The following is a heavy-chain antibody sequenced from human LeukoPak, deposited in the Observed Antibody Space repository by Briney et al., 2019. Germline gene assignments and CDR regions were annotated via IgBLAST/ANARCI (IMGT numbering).Heavy chain of an antibody. CDR2: IKQDGSEK. J-gene: IGHJ4*02. Sequence: GGSLRLSCAASGFTFSSYWMSWVRQAPGKGLEWVANIKQDGSEKYYVDSVKGRFTISRDNAKNSLYLQMNSLRAEDTAVYYCARDRYGDYAIDYWAREPWSPSPQ. CDR3: ARDRYGDYAIDY. D-gene: IGHD4-17*01. V-gene: IGHV3-7*01. CDR1: GFTFSSYW.